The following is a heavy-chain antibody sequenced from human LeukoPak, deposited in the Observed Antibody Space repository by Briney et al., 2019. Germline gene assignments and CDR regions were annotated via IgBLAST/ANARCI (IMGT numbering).Heavy chain of an antibody. J-gene: IGHJ4*02. D-gene: IGHD2-15*01. V-gene: IGHV4-4*07. CDR1: GGSIRSYY. CDR2: IYTSGST. Sequence: SETLSLTCTVSGGSIRSYYWSWIRQPAGKGLEWIGRIYTSGSTNYNPSLKSRVTMSVDTSKNQFSLKLSSVTAADTAVYYCARGGAGYCSGGSCYVDYWGQGTLVTVSS. CDR3: ARGGAGYCSGGSCYVDY.